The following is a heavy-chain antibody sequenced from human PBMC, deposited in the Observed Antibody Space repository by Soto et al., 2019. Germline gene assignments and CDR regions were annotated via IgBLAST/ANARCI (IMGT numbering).Heavy chain of an antibody. Sequence: EMQLVESGGGSVQPGESLRLSCAASGFSFKTFWMSWVRQAPGKGLEWVANINQDDSESHYVASVKGRSTISRDNAKSSVSWLMNDLRVEGRAFYFCVSANIVAGPGGGQGAMVTVSS. D-gene: IGHD6-6*01. CDR3: VSANIVAGPG. CDR2: INQDDSES. V-gene: IGHV3-7*01. CDR1: GFSFKTFW. J-gene: IGHJ3*01.